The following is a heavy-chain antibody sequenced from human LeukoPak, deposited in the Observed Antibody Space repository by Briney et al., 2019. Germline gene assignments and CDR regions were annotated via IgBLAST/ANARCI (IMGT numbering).Heavy chain of an antibody. CDR3: ARGLIGTTHFDY. CDR2: IWFDGSNK. V-gene: IGHV3-33*01. Sequence: QPGGSLRLSCAASGFTFSSYGRHWVRQAPGKGLEWVAVIWFDGSNKYYADSVKGRFTISRDNSKNTLFLQMNSLRAEDTAVYYCARGLIGTTHFDYWGQGTLVTVSS. D-gene: IGHD1-7*01. CDR1: GFTFSSYG. J-gene: IGHJ4*02.